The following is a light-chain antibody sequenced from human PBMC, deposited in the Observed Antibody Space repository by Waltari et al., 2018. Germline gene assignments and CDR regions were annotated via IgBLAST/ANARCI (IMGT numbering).Light chain of an antibody. Sequence: QSVLTQPRSVSGSPGQSVTISCTGASTDIGSYNLVSWYQQHPYKAPKRILYDVNVRPSGVPDRFSGSKSDNTASLTISGLQADDDADYYCCSYAGSFTWVFGGGTKVAVL. CDR2: DVN. CDR1: STDIGSYNL. J-gene: IGLJ2*01. CDR3: CSYAGSFTWV. V-gene: IGLV2-11*01.